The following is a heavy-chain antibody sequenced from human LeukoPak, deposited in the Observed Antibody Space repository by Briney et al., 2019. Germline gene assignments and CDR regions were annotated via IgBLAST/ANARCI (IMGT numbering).Heavy chain of an antibody. J-gene: IGHJ4*02. CDR3: AKTGNPATGDY. V-gene: IGHV3-53*01. CDR2: IYSGGYT. Sequence: GGSLRLSCAASGFTFSTYSMNWVRQAPGKGLEWVSVIYSGGYTYYADSVKGRFTISRDNSKNTLYLQMNSLRAEDTAVYYCAKTGNPATGDYWGQGTLVSVSS. CDR1: GFTFSTYS. D-gene: IGHD1-1*01.